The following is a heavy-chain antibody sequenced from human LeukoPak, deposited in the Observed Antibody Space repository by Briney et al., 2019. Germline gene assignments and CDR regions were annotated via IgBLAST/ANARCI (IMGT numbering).Heavy chain of an antibody. CDR1: GDSISSGNYY. Sequence: SETLSLTCTVSGDSISSGNYYWSWIRQPAGKGLEWIGRIYATGNTNYNSSLKSRVTISLDTSKNQFSLKLSSVTAADTAVYYCARHLIRYFVRVFDYWGQGTLVTVSS. J-gene: IGHJ4*02. V-gene: IGHV4-61*02. CDR3: ARHLIRYFVRVFDY. CDR2: IYATGNT. D-gene: IGHD3-9*01.